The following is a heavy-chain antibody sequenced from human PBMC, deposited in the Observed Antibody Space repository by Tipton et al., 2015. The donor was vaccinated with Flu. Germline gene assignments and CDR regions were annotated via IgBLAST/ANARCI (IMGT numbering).Heavy chain of an antibody. Sequence: TLSLTCTVSGASISSSSYYWGWIRQPPGKGLEWIGSIYYSGGTYYNPSLKSRLTISVDTSKNQFSLKLSSVTAADTAVYYCASLGYSNGWSQDSWGQGALVTVSS. V-gene: IGHV4-39*01. CDR1: GASISSSSYY. D-gene: IGHD6-19*01. CDR2: IYYSGGT. CDR3: ASLGYSNGWSQDS. J-gene: IGHJ4*02.